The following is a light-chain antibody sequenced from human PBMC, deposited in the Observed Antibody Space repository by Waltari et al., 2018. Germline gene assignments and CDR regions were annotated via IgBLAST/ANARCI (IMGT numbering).Light chain of an antibody. V-gene: IGLV2-11*01. CDR3: CSYTGSYTWV. CDR2: DVS. Sequence: QSALTQPRSVSGSPRQSVTLSCTGTSSDVGGYNYVFWYQQHPGKAPKLMIYDVSKRPSGVPDRFSGSKSGNTASLTISGLQAEDEADYYCCSYTGSYTWVFGGGTKLTVL. CDR1: SSDVGGYNY. J-gene: IGLJ3*02.